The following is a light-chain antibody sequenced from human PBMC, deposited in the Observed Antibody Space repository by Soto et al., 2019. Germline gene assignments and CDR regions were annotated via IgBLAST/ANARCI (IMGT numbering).Light chain of an antibody. J-gene: IGKJ4*01. Sequence: EIVLTQSPGTLSLSPGERATLSCRAGQSVSSNYLAWYQQKPGQAPRLLIYGASTRATGTPDRFSGSGSGTDFTFTISRLEPEDSAVYYCQQYGNSVTFGGGTKVEMK. CDR2: GAS. CDR3: QQYGNSVT. V-gene: IGKV3-20*01. CDR1: QSVSSNY.